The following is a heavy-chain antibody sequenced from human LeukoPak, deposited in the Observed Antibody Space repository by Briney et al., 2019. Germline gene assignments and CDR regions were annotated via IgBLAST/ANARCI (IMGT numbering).Heavy chain of an antibody. CDR3: ARSLGWERPPTDAFDI. J-gene: IGHJ3*02. Sequence: SVKVSCKASGGTFSSYAIGWVRQAPGQGLEWMGGIIPIFGTANYAQKFQGRVTITADESTSTAYMELSSLRSEDAAVYYCARSLGWERPPTDAFDIWGQGTMVTVSS. CDR2: IIPIFGTA. CDR1: GGTFSSYA. D-gene: IGHD1-26*01. V-gene: IGHV1-69*01.